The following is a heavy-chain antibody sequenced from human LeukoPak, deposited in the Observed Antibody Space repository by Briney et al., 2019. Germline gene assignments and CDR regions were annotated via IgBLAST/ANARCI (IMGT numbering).Heavy chain of an antibody. V-gene: IGHV3-23*01. CDR1: GFTFSSYA. CDR2: ISAGAGT. Sequence: GGSLRLSCAASGFTFSSYAMTWVRQAPGKGLEWVSSISAGAGTYYADSVTGRFTVSRDDSKNILYLQMNSLRAEDTAAYYCAKEPKYSSSYYSDYWGQGTVVTVSS. CDR3: AKEPKYSSSYYSDY. J-gene: IGHJ4*02. D-gene: IGHD6-13*01.